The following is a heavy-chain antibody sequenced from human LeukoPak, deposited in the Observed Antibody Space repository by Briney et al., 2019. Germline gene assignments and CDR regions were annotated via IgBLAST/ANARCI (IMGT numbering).Heavy chain of an antibody. CDR2: ISSDSRTI. D-gene: IGHD2-15*01. CDR3: ARDCSGRNWARDFDY. Sequence: GGSLRLSCAASGFTFSEYSLIWVRQAPGEGLEWVSYISSDSRTIYYADSVKGRFTMSRDNDKNSMYLQMSSLRAEDTAVYYCARDCSGRNWARDFDYWGQGTLVTVSS. CDR1: GFTFSEYS. V-gene: IGHV3-48*01. J-gene: IGHJ4*02.